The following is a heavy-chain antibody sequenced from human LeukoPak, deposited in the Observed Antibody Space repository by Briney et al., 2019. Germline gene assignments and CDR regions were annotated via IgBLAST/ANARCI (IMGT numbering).Heavy chain of an antibody. J-gene: IGHJ6*03. CDR3: ARGSVSLWYYYYMDV. Sequence: GASVKVSCKASGYTFTDYYMHWVRQAPGQGLEWMGWINPNSGGTNYAQKFQGRVTMTRDTFISTVYMELSRLTSDDTAVYYCARGSVSLWYYYYMDVWGKGTPVTVSS. CDR2: INPNSGGT. V-gene: IGHV1-2*02. D-gene: IGHD6-19*01. CDR1: GYTFTDYY.